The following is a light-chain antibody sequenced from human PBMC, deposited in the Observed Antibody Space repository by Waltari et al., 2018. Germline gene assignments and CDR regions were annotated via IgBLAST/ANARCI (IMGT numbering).Light chain of an antibody. V-gene: IGKV4-1*01. Sequence: DIVMTQSPDSLPVSLGERATIHCRSSQSVLYSSNNKNYLAWFQQNPGQPPKLLIYWASTRESGVPDRFSGSGSGTDFTLTISSLQAEDVAVYYCQQYLSSPYTFGQGTKLEIK. CDR2: WAS. CDR1: QSVLYSSNNKNY. CDR3: QQYLSSPYT. J-gene: IGKJ2*01.